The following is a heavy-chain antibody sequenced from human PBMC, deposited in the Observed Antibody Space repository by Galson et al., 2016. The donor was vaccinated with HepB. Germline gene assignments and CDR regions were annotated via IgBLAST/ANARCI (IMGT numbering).Heavy chain of an antibody. V-gene: IGHV3-66*01. CDR3: AKGNGDYGIRRGMDV. J-gene: IGHJ6*02. CDR2: VYAGGTTK. CDR1: GLNVSSSY. Sequence: SLRLSCAASGLNVSSSYMSWVRQAPGRGLEWVSVVYAGGTTKYYADSVKGRFTISRDNSKNTLYLQMDSLRPEDTAVYYCAKGNGDYGIRRGMDVWGQGTPFIVSS. D-gene: IGHD2-21*01.